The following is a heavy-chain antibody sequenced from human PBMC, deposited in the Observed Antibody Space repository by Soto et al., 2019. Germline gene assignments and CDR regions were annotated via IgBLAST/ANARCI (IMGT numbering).Heavy chain of an antibody. J-gene: IGHJ5*02. V-gene: IGHV4-59*06. D-gene: IGHD3-22*01. Sequence: SETLSLTCTVAGGSISSYYSSWIRQPPGKGLEWIGYIYYSGSTYYNPSLKSRVTISVDTSKNQFSLKLSSVTVADTAVYYCACYDSSGYYYGWFDPWGQGTLVTVSS. CDR2: IYYSGST. CDR3: ACYDSSGYYYGWFDP. CDR1: GGSISSYY.